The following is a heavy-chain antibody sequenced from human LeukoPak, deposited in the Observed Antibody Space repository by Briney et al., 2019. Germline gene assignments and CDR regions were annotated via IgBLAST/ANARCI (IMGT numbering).Heavy chain of an antibody. J-gene: IGHJ4*02. CDR2: IYSGGST. D-gene: IGHD3-9*01. Sequence: GGSLRLSCAASGFTVSSNYMSWVRQAPGKGLEWASVIYSGGSTYYADSVKGRFTISRDNSKNTLYLQMNSLRAEDTAVYYCAQAKGDLLTGYSWYYFDYWGQGTLVTVSS. V-gene: IGHV3-53*01. CDR1: GFTVSSNY. CDR3: AQAKGDLLTGYSWYYFDY.